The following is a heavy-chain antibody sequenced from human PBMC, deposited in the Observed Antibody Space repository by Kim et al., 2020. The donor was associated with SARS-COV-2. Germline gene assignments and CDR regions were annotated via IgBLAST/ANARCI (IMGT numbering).Heavy chain of an antibody. CDR3: AREGRSGYLRTYGMDV. D-gene: IGHD5-12*01. J-gene: IGHJ6*02. V-gene: IGHV3-30-3*01. CDR2: IPYDGSNK. CDR1: GFMFSTFS. Sequence: GGSLRLSCAASGFMFSTFSMHWVRQAPGKGLDWVAVIPYDGSNKYYADSMKGRFTISRDNSNNTLYVQMNSLRAEDTAVYYCAREGRSGYLRTYGMDVWGQGTTVTVSS.